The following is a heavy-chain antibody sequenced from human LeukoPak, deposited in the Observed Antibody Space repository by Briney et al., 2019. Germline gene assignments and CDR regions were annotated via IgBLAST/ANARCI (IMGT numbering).Heavy chain of an antibody. CDR1: GYSFIGYY. J-gene: IGHJ6*03. D-gene: IGHD6-13*01. CDR3: ARAASWSPIGDSYYYMDV. Sequence: ASVKVSCKASGYSFIGYYINWVRQAPGQGLEWMGWINPNSGDTNFAQNFQGRVTVTGDTSISTAFMEVSRLRSDDTAVYYCARAASWSPIGDSYYYMDVWGKGTTVAISS. V-gene: IGHV1-2*02. CDR2: INPNSGDT.